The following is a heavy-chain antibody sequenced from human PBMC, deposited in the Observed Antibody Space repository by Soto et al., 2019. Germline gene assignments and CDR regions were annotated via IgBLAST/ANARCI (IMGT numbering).Heavy chain of an antibody. J-gene: IGHJ3*02. CDR1: GFTFSEYS. V-gene: IGHV3-21*01. Sequence: EVQVVESGGGLVKPGGSLRLSCAASGFTFSEYSFLWVRQAPGKGLEWISFIANGDNHIFYSDSVKGRFTISRDNATNSVYLQLNSLRADDSAVYYCARENGHCTDACNRGAFDIWGQGTMVSVPS. CDR3: ARENGHCTDACNRGAFDI. CDR2: IANGDNHI. D-gene: IGHD2-2*01.